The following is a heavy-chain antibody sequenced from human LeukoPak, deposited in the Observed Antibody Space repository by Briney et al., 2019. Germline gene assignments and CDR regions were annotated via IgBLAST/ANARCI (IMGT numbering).Heavy chain of an antibody. V-gene: IGHV3-7*01. D-gene: IGHD5-12*01. Sequence: PGGSLGLSCAASGFTFGIYAMTWFRQAPGKGLEWVSKIKQDGSEEYYLGSVKARFTISRDNAKNSVFLQMNSLRAEDTAVYYCVRDGGVSGYDLLDYWGQGTLVTVSS. CDR1: GFTFGIYA. J-gene: IGHJ4*02. CDR2: IKQDGSEE. CDR3: VRDGGVSGYDLLDY.